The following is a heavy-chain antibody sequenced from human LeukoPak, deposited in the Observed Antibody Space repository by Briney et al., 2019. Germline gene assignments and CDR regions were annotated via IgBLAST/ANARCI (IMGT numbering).Heavy chain of an antibody. CDR3: ARDKMATVTFDY. V-gene: IGHV1-69*04. D-gene: IGHD5-24*01. Sequence: GASVKVSFKASGGTFSSYAISWVRQTPGQGLEWMGRIIPILGIANYAQKFQGRVTITADKSTSTAYMELSSLRSEDTAVYYCARDKMATVTFDYWGQGTLVTVSS. CDR2: IIPILGIA. J-gene: IGHJ4*02. CDR1: GGTFSSYA.